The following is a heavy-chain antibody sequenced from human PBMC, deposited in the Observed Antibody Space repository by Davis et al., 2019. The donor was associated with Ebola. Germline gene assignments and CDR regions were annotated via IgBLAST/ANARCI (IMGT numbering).Heavy chain of an antibody. V-gene: IGHV3-23*01. J-gene: IGHJ3*02. D-gene: IGHD6-19*01. CDR1: GFSFSNSD. CDR3: AKDGRDSSGSYIAFDI. Sequence: GESLKISCAASGFSFSNSDMTWGRQAPGKGLEWVSTISISGAGTYYADSVKGRFTISRDDSKNTVYLQLSSLRAEDTAVYFCAKDGRDSSGSYIAFDIWGQGTVVTVSS. CDR2: ISISGAGT.